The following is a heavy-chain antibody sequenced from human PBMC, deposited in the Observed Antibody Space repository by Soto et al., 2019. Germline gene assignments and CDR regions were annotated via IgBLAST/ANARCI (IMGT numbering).Heavy chain of an antibody. CDR2: INAGNGNT. CDR1: GYTFTSYA. D-gene: IGHD6-19*01. J-gene: IGHJ4*02. V-gene: IGHV1-3*01. Sequence: ASVKVSCKASGYTFTSYAMHWVRQAPGQRLEWMGWINAGNGNTKYSQKFQGRVTITRDTSASTAYMELSSLRSEDTAGYYCARSPGIAVAYYWGQGTLVTVSS. CDR3: ARSPGIAVAYY.